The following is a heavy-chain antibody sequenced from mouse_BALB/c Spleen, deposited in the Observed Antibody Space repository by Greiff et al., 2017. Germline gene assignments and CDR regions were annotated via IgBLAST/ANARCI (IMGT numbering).Heavy chain of an antibody. D-gene: IGHD2-1*01. CDR1: GFSLTSYG. J-gene: IGHJ3*01. CDR2: IWAGGST. CDR3: ASYGNYEIFAY. V-gene: IGHV2-9*02. Sequence: VQLKESGPGLVAPSQSLSITCTVSGFSLTSYGVHWVRQPPGKGLEWLGVIWAGGSTNYNSALMSRLSISKDNSKSQVFLKMNSLQTDDTAMYYCASYGNYEIFAYWGQGTLVTVSA.